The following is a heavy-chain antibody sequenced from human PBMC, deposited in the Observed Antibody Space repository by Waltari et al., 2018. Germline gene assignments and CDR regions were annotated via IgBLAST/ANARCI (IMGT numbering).Heavy chain of an antibody. J-gene: IGHJ2*01. CDR2: IYYSGST. Sequence: QLQLQESGPGLVKPSETLSLTCTVSGGSISSSSYYWGWIRQPPGKGLEWTGSIYYSGSTYYNPSLKSRVTISVDTSKNQFSLKLSSVAAADTAVYYCARHPAMTIMLWYFDLWGRGTLVTVSS. CDR3: ARHPAMTIMLWYFDL. D-gene: IGHD2-8*01. CDR1: GGSISSSSYY. V-gene: IGHV4-39*01.